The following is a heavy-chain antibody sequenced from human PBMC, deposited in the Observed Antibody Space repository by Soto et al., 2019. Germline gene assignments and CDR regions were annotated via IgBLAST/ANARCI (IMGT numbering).Heavy chain of an antibody. Sequence: EVQLVESGGGLVQPGGSLRLSCAASGFTFSNYWMDWVRQAPGKGLAWVSRIKRDGSSISYADSVKGRVTISRDNAKNTLYLQMNSRRAEDTAVYYCERAGDGGGDLAYWGQGTLVTVSS. D-gene: IGHD7-27*01. CDR1: GFTFSNYW. J-gene: IGHJ4*02. CDR2: IKRDGSSI. V-gene: IGHV3-74*01. CDR3: ERAGDGGGDLAY.